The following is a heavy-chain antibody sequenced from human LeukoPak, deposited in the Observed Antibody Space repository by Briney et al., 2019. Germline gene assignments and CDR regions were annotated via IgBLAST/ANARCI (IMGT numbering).Heavy chain of an antibody. CDR2: IYSGGST. CDR3: ARALDSSGSPFDY. D-gene: IGHD3-22*01. V-gene: IGHV3-66*01. CDR1: GFTFTNYT. Sequence: PGGSLRLSCAASGFTFTNYTMSWVRQAPGKGLEWVSVIYSGGSTYYADSVKGRFTISRDNSKNTLYLQMNSLRAEDTAVYYCARALDSSGSPFDYWGQGTLVTVSS. J-gene: IGHJ4*02.